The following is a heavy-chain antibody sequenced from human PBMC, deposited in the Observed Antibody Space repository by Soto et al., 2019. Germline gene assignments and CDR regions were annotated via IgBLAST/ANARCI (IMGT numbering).Heavy chain of an antibody. J-gene: IGHJ1*01. V-gene: IGHV3-33*01. CDR1: GFTFSYYG. Sequence: PGGSLRLSCAASGFTFSYYGMHWVRQAPGKRLEWVAVLWRDGSKVYYADSVKGRFTISRDNSKNTLYLEMNSLRVEDTAVYYCARDGTGWTGGDHWGQGTLVTVSS. CDR3: ARDGTGWTGGDH. CDR2: LWRDGSKV. D-gene: IGHD6-19*01.